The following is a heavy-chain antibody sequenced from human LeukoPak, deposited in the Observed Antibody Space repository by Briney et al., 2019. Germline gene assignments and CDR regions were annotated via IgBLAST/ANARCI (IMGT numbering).Heavy chain of an antibody. CDR2: IIPIFGTA. J-gene: IGHJ6*03. CDR3: ERGPPAAGRWVYYMDV. V-gene: IGHV1-69*05. D-gene: IGHD6-13*01. CDR1: GGTFSSYA. Sequence: SVKVSCKASGGTFSSYAISWVRQAPGQGLEWMGGIIPIFGTANYAQKFQGRVTITTDESTSTAYMELSSLRSEDTGVYYCERGPPAAGRWVYYMDVWGKGTTVTVSS.